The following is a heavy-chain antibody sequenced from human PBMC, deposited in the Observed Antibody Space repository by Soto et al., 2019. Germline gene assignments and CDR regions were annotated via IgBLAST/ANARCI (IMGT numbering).Heavy chain of an antibody. CDR2: IIPIFGTA. J-gene: IGHJ6*02. V-gene: IGHV1-69*01. CDR1: GGTFSSYA. D-gene: IGHD2-8*01. Sequence: QVQLVQSGAEVKKPGSSVKVSCKASGGTFSSYAISWVRQAPGQGLEWMGGIIPIFGTANYAQKFQGRVTITADESTSTAYMELSSLRSEDTAVYYCARDRCTNDVCYPYRYYYYGMDVWGQGTTVTVSS. CDR3: ARDRCTNDVCYPYRYYYYGMDV.